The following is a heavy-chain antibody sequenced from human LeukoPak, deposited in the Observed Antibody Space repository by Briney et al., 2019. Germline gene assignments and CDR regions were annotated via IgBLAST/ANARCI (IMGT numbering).Heavy chain of an antibody. J-gene: IGHJ4*02. CDR3: ASHKDCTNGVCPFDY. D-gene: IGHD2-8*01. Sequence: EASVKVSCKASGYTFTGYYMHWVRQAPGQGLEWMGWINPNSGGTNYAQKFQGRVTMTRDTSISTAYMELSRLRSDDTAVYYCASHKDCTNGVCPFDYWGQGTLVTVSS. CDR2: INPNSGGT. CDR1: GYTFTGYY. V-gene: IGHV1-2*02.